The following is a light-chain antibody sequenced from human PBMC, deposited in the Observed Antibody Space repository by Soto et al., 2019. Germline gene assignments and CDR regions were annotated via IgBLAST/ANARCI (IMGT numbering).Light chain of an antibody. CDR3: QQYGGSYS. V-gene: IGKV3-20*01. CDR1: QSISSSY. J-gene: IGKJ2*01. Sequence: EIVLTQSPGTLSLSPGERATLSCRASQSISSSYLAWYQQKPGQAPRLLIYDASSRATGIPDRFSGSGSGTDFTLTLSRLEAEDFAVYSCQQYGGSYSFGQGTKLELK. CDR2: DAS.